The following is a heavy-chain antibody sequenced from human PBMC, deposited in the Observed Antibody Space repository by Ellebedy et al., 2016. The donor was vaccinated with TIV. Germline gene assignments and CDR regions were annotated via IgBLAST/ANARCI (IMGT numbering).Heavy chain of an antibody. CDR2: ISGDGGDT. J-gene: IGHJ4*02. CDR3: ARGGNNGWYKFDY. V-gene: IGHV3-43*02. CDR1: GFFLDDFA. D-gene: IGHD6-19*01. Sequence: GESLKISCAASGFFLDDFAMHWVRQVPGKGLEWVSVISGDGGDTYYADSVKGRFTISRDNAKNSLYLQMNSLRAEDTAVYYCARGGNNGWYKFDYWGQGTLVTVSS.